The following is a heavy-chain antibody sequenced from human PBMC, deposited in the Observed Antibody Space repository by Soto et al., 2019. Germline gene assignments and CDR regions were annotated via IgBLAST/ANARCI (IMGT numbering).Heavy chain of an antibody. CDR3: ARDIMSWELLQVNENWFDP. CDR2: INPNSGGT. D-gene: IGHD1-26*01. J-gene: IGHJ5*02. Sequence: QVPLVQSGAEVKKPGASVKVSCKASGYTFTGYYMHWVRQAPGQGLEWMGWINPNSGGTNYAQKFQGRVTMTRDTSISTAYMELSRLRSDDTAVYYCARDIMSWELLQVNENWFDPWGQGTLVTVSS. V-gene: IGHV1-2*02. CDR1: GYTFTGYY.